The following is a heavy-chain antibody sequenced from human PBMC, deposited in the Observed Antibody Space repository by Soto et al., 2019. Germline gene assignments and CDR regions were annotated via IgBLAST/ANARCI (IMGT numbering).Heavy chain of an antibody. J-gene: IGHJ3*02. CDR2: ISGSGGGT. Sequence: GGSLRLSCASSGVPSSSYAMSWVRQAPGKGLEWVSTISGSGGGTYYADSVKGRFTISRDNSKNTFYLQMNNLRAEDTAVYYCAKDRTITMIIVPHAFDIWGQGTMVTVSS. V-gene: IGHV3-23*01. D-gene: IGHD3-22*01. CDR3: AKDRTITMIIVPHAFDI. CDR1: GVPSSSYA.